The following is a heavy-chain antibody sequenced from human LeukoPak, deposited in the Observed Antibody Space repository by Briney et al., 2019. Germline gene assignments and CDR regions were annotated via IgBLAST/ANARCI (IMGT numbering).Heavy chain of an antibody. CDR1: GFTFSSYG. V-gene: IGHV3-30*18. CDR2: ISYDGSNK. CDR3: AKDLLAVAGPGAFQH. Sequence: GRSLRLFCAASGFTFSSYGMHWVRQAPGKGLEWVAVISYDGSNKYYADSVKGRFTISRDNSKNTLYLQMNSLRAEDTAVYYCAKDLLAVAGPGAFQHWGQGTLVTVSS. D-gene: IGHD6-19*01. J-gene: IGHJ1*01.